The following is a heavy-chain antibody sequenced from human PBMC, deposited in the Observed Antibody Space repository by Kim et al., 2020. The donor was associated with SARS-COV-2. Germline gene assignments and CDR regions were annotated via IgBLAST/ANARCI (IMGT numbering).Heavy chain of an antibody. Sequence: YYDDSLKGRFTITRDNSKNTLYLQMNSLLAEDMAVYYCTQGRIQTWISPDYWGQGTLVTVSS. D-gene: IGHD2-2*03. V-gene: IGHV3-30*02. J-gene: IGHJ4*02. CDR3: TQGRIQTWISPDY.